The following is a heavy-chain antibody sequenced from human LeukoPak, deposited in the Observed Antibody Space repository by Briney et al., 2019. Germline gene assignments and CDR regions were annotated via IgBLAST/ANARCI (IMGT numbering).Heavy chain of an antibody. CDR3: ARRNDFDI. CDR2: IYSSETT. V-gene: IGHV4-4*08. Sequence: PSETLSLTCTVSGGSITGYHWSWIRQPPGKGLEWIGYIYSSETTNYKPSLKSRVTISADTSKNQFSLKLTSVTAADTAIYYCARRNDFDIWGQGAMVTVSS. CDR1: GGSITGYH. J-gene: IGHJ3*02.